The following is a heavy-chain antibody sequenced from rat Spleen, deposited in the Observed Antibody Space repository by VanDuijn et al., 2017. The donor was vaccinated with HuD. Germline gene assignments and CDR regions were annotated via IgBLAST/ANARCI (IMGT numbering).Heavy chain of an antibody. CDR3: ARHEGDY. Sequence: EVQLVESGGGLVQPGRSLKLSCAASGFTFSNYYMAWVRQAPKKGLEWVATFSSSGSRTYYPDSVKGRFTISRDNAKSSLYLQMNSLKSEDTATYYCARHEGDYWGQGVMVTVSS. CDR1: GFTFSNYY. J-gene: IGHJ2*01. V-gene: IGHV5-25*01. CDR2: FSSSGSRT. D-gene: IGHD1-11*01.